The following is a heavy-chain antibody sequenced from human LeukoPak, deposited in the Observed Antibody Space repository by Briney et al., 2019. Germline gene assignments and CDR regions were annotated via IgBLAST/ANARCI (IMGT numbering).Heavy chain of an antibody. CDR1: GYTFTGYY. Sequence: GASVKVSCKASGYTFTGYYIHWVRQAPGQGLEWMGWINPNSGGTNYAQKFQGRVTMTRDTTISTAYMELSRLRSDDTAVYYCARDLKSASGSQFDYWGQGNLVTVSS. CDR3: ARDLKSASGSQFDY. J-gene: IGHJ4*02. V-gene: IGHV1-2*02. D-gene: IGHD2-15*01. CDR2: INPNSGGT.